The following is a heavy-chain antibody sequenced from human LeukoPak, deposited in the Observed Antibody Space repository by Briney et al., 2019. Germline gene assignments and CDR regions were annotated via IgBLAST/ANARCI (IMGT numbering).Heavy chain of an antibody. V-gene: IGHV3-74*01. Sequence: GGSLRLSCAASGFTFSSYWMHWVRQAPGKGLEWVSRINSDGGTTNYADSVKGRFTISRDNAKNTLYLQMNSLRAEDTAVYYCVRVGKCGGDCYWTDGYFQHWSQGTLVTVSS. D-gene: IGHD2-21*02. J-gene: IGHJ1*01. CDR1: GFTFSSYW. CDR3: VRVGKCGGDCYWTDGYFQH. CDR2: INSDGGTT.